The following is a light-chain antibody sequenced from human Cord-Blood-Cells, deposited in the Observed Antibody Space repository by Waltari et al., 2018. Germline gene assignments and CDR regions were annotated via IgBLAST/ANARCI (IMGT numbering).Light chain of an antibody. J-gene: IGLJ2*01. V-gene: IGLV2-14*01. Sequence: QSALTQPASVSGSPGQSITISCTGTSSDVGGYNDVSWYQQHPGKAPKLMIYDGSKRPSGVSNRFSGSKSGNTASLTISGLQAEDEADYYCSSFKVFGGGTKLTVL. CDR2: DGS. CDR1: SSDVGGYND. CDR3: SSFKV.